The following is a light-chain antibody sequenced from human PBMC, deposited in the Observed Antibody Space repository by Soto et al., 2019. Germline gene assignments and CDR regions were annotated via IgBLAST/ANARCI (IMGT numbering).Light chain of an antibody. J-gene: IGKJ1*01. CDR1: QGISSY. CDR2: AAS. Sequence: AIRMTQSPSSLSASAGDRVTITCRASQGISSYLAWYQQKPGKAPNLLIYAASALQGGVPSRFSGSGSGTEFTLTITYLQSEDFATYYCQQYYSFPRTFGQGSKVEIK. CDR3: QQYYSFPRT. V-gene: IGKV1-8*01.